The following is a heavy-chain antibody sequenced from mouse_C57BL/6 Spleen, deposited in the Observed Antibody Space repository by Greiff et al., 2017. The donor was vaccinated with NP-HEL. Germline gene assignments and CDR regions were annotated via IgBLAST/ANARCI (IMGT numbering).Heavy chain of an antibody. CDR2: ISDGGSYT. CDR3: ARIGSSYPYWYFDV. V-gene: IGHV5-4*03. Sequence: EVMLVESGGGLVKPGGSLKLSCAASGFTFSSYAMSWVRQTPEKRLEWVATISDGGSYTYYPDNVKGRFTISRDNAKNNLYLQISHLKSEDTAMYYCARIGSSYPYWYFDVWGTGTTVTVSS. CDR1: GFTFSSYA. J-gene: IGHJ1*03. D-gene: IGHD1-1*01.